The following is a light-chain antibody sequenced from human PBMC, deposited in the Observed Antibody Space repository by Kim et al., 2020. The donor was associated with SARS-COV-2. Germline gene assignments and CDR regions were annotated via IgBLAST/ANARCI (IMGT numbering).Light chain of an antibody. CDR2: AVS. CDR1: SNVLGASNY. CDR3: CTYAGRFTSV. V-gene: IGLV2-11*01. Sequence: GQSFAISCPGTSNVLGASNYVSWYQQHPGKAPKLMIYAVSVRPSGGPDRFSGSKSGNPASLTISGLQAVDEADYYCCTYAGRFTSVFGTGTKVTIL. J-gene: IGLJ1*01.